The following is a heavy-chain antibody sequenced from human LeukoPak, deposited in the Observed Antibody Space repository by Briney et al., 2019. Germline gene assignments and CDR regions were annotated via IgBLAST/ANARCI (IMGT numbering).Heavy chain of an antibody. CDR2: TYYRSKWYN. V-gene: IGHV6-1*01. CDR1: GDIVSSNSAA. Sequence: SQTLSLTCAISGDIVSSNSAAWNWIRQSPSRGLEWLGRTYYRSKWYNDYAVSVKSRITINPDTSKNQFSLQLNSVTPEDTAVYYCARDRGQYSSGWHPFFDYWGQGTLVTVSS. J-gene: IGHJ4*02. CDR3: ARDRGQYSSGWHPFFDY. D-gene: IGHD6-19*01.